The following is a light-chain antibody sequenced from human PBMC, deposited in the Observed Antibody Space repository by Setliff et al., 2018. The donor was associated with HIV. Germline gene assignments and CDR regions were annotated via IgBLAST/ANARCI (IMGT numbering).Light chain of an antibody. J-gene: IGLJ1*01. V-gene: IGLV2-11*01. CDR1: SSDVGGYNY. CDR3: CSYVGSCTNYV. Sequence: QSALTQPRSVSGSPGQSVTISCTGTSSDVGGYNYVSWYQQYPGQAPKVMIYDVTKRPSGVPDRFSGSKSGNTASLTISGLQAEDEADYYCCSYVGSCTNYVFGTGTKVTVL. CDR2: DVT.